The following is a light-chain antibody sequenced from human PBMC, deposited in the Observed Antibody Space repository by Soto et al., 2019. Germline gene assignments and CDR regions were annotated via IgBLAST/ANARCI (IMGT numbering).Light chain of an antibody. CDR3: QQYGSSPPRYP. Sequence: EIVLTQSPGTLSLSPGERATLSCRASQSVSSSYLAWYQQKPGQAPRLLIYGASSRATGIPDRFSGSGSGTDFTRTISRLEREDFSVYYCQQYGSSPPRYPFGQGTKLEIK. CDR1: QSVSSSY. V-gene: IGKV3-20*01. CDR2: GAS. J-gene: IGKJ2*01.